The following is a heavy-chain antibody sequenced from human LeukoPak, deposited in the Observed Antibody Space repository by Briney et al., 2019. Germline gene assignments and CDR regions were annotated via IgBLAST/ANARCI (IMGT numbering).Heavy chain of an antibody. CDR1: GVSISSYY. Sequence: PSETLSLTCTVSGVSISSYYWIWIRQPPGKGLEWIGFIYYSGSTNYNPSLKSRVTISLDTSKNQFSLKLNSVTAADTAVYYCARGRSYTGGFDYWGQGTLVTVSS. J-gene: IGHJ4*02. CDR3: ARGRSYTGGFDY. CDR2: IYYSGST. D-gene: IGHD1-26*01. V-gene: IGHV4-59*01.